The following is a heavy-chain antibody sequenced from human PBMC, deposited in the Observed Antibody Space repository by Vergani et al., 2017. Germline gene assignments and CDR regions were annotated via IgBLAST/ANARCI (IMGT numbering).Heavy chain of an antibody. Sequence: QVQLVQSGAEVKKPRSSVKVSCKASGGTFSSYAISWVRQAPGQGLEWMGGIIPIFGTANYAQKFQGRVTITADESTSTAYMELSSLRSEDTAVYYCARDRLRQDGGPRAFDIWGQGTMVTVSS. CDR2: IIPIFGTA. V-gene: IGHV1-69*01. J-gene: IGHJ3*02. D-gene: IGHD2-15*01. CDR3: ARDRLRQDGGPRAFDI. CDR1: GGTFSSYA.